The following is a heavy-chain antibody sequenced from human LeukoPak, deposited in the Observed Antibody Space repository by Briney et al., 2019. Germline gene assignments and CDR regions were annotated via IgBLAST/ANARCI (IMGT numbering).Heavy chain of an antibody. J-gene: IGHJ4*02. CDR1: GFTFTNYG. D-gene: IGHD3-10*01. CDR2: IHHDASNK. V-gene: IGHV3-30*02. Sequence: GGSLRLSCAASGFTFTNYGMHWVRQAPGNVLEWVAFIHHDASNKYYADSVRGRFTISRDNSKNTLYLQMNSLRAEDTAVYYCAQGRGLLFGETYWGQGTLVTVSS. CDR3: AQGRGLLFGETY.